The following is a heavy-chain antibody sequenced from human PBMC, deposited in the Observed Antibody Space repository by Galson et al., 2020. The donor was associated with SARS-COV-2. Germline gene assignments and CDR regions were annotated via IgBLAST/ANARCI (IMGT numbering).Heavy chain of an antibody. D-gene: IGHD4-4*01. J-gene: IGHJ3*02. Sequence: ASETLSLTCTVSGGSISSDVHYWSWIRQHPGKGLEWIGYIYHSGTTYYNPSLKSRVTISMDTSKNQFSLKVTSVTAADTAVYYCARDRSRDYKWRGDAFDIWGQGTMVTVSS. V-gene: IGHV4-31*03. CDR3: ARDRSRDYKWRGDAFDI. CDR2: IYHSGTT. CDR1: GGSISSDVHY.